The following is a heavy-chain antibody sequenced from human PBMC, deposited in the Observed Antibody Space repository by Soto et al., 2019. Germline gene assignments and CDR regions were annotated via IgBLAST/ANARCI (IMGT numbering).Heavy chain of an antibody. CDR3: ARYRHGSGSYSPWSYFDY. Sequence: QVQLQESGPGLVKPSQTLSLTCTVSGGSISSGGYYWSWIRQHPGKGLEWIGYIYYSGNTYYNPSRKSRVTISVDTSKNQFSLKLSSVTAADTAVYYGARYRHGSGSYSPWSYFDYCGQGTLVTVSS. V-gene: IGHV4-31*03. CDR2: IYYSGNT. J-gene: IGHJ4*02. D-gene: IGHD3-10*01. CDR1: GGSISSGGYY.